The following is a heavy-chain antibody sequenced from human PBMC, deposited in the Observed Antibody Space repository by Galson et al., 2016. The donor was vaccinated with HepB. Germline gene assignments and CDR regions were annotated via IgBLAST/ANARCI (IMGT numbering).Heavy chain of an antibody. J-gene: IGHJ6*02. D-gene: IGHD6-19*01. V-gene: IGHV3-33*01. CDR3: ARDEEWLVSYGMDV. CDR2: IWYDGSNK. Sequence: LEWVAVIWYDGSNKYYADSVKGRFTISRDNSKNTLYLQMNSLRAEDTAVYYCARDEEWLVSYGMDVWGQGTTVTVSS.